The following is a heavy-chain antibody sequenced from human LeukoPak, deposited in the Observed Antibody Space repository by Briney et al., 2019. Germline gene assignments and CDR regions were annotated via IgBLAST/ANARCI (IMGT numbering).Heavy chain of an antibody. CDR1: GGSISSGGYY. CDR2: IYYSGSA. V-gene: IGHV4-31*03. Sequence: PSETLSLTCTVSGGSISSGGYYWSWIRQHPGKGLEWIGYIYYSGSAYYNPSLKSRVTISVDTSENQSSLKLSSVTAADTAVYYCARVNYGSATKEDYWGQGTLVTVSS. J-gene: IGHJ4*02. CDR3: ARVNYGSATKEDY. D-gene: IGHD3-10*01.